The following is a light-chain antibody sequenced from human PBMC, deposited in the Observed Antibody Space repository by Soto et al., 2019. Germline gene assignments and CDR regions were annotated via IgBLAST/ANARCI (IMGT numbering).Light chain of an antibody. J-gene: IGLJ1*01. CDR1: SSDVGGYNY. CDR2: EVS. V-gene: IGLV2-14*01. CDR3: SSYTSTRV. Sequence: QSVLTQPASVSGSPGQSITISCTGTSSDVGGYNYVSWYQQHPGKAPKLMIYEVSNRPSGVSNRFSGSKSGNTASLTISGLQAEDEADYYCSSYTSTRVFXTGTKVTVL.